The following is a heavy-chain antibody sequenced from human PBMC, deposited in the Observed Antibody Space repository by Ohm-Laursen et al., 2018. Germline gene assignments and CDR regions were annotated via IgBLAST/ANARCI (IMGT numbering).Heavy chain of an antibody. CDR3: ARDLNGWNNRGVSKPFDY. CDR2: ISSSGSTI. J-gene: IGHJ4*02. V-gene: IGHV3-48*03. CDR1: GFTFSSYE. D-gene: IGHD1/OR15-1a*01. Sequence: SLRLSCSASGFTFSSYEMNWVRQAPGKGLEWVSYISSSGSTIYYADSVKGRFTISRDNAKNSLYLQMNSLRAEDTAVYYCARDLNGWNNRGVSKPFDYRGQGALVTVSS.